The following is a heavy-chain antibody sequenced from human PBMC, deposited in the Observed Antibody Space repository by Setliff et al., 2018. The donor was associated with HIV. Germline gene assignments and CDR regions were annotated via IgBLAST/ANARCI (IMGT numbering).Heavy chain of an antibody. Sequence: ASETLSLTCTVSGGSISTYYWSWIRQPPGKGLEWIGSIYFTGSSDNNPSLKSRVTLSVDTSKHQFSPKLSSVTAADTAVYYCARVQMAYAAFDVWGQGTMVTVSS. V-gene: IGHV4-59*01. CDR1: GGSISTYY. D-gene: IGHD4-17*01. J-gene: IGHJ3*01. CDR3: ARVQMAYAAFDV. CDR2: IYFTGSS.